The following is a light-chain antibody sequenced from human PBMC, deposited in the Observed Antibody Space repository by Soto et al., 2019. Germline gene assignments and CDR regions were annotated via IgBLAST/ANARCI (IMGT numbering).Light chain of an antibody. CDR3: QQYNTWPPT. V-gene: IGKV3-15*01. CDR2: DAS. CDR1: QSVSSN. J-gene: IGKJ3*01. Sequence: ETVMTQSPATLSVSPGERPTLSCRASQSVSSNLAWYQQKPGQAPRLLIYDASTRATGIPARFSGSGSGTEFTLTISSLQSEDFAVYYCQQYNTWPPTFGPGTKGDIK.